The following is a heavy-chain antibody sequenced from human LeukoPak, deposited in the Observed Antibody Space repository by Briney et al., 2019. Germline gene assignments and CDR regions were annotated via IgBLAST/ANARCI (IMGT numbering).Heavy chain of an antibody. CDR2: ISGSGGST. CDR3: ALGVATYYFDY. Sequence: GGSLRLSCAASGFTFSSYVMSWVRQAPGKGMEWVSTISGSGGSTYYADSVKGRFTISRDNSKNTLYLQMNSLRAEDTAVYYCALGVATYYFDYWGQGTLVTVSS. V-gene: IGHV3-23*01. D-gene: IGHD5-12*01. CDR1: GFTFSSYV. J-gene: IGHJ4*02.